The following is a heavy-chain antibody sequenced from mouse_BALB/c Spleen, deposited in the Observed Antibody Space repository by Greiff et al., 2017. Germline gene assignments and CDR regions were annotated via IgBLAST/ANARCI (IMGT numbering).Heavy chain of an antibody. J-gene: IGHJ4*01. CDR2: ISSGGSST. CDR1: GFTFSSYA. CDR3: ARHEGRGAMDY. Sequence: EVLGVESGGGLVQPGGSRKLSCAASGFTFSSYAMSWVRQTPEKRLEWVATISSGGSSTYYPDSVKGRFTISRDNAKNTLYLQMSSLRSEDTAMYYCARHEGRGAMDYWGQGTLVTVSA. V-gene: IGHV5-9-3*01.